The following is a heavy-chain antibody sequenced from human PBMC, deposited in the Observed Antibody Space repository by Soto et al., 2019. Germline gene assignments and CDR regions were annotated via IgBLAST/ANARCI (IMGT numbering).Heavy chain of an antibody. CDR2: IYTSGNT. CDR3: ARGSLQFDP. CDR1: GGSFSNYY. J-gene: IGHJ5*02. Sequence: PSETLSLTCAVYGGSFSNYYWSWIRQPAGKGLEWIGRIYTSGNTNYKSSLKSRVTMSVDTSKNQFSLKLSSLTAADTAVYYCARGSLQFDPWGQGTLVTVSS. V-gene: IGHV4-59*10.